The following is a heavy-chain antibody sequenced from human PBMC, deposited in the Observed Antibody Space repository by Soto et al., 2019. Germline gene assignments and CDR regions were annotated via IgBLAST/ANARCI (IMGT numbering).Heavy chain of an antibody. V-gene: IGHV4-31*03. CDR1: GDSITRGAYY. CDR2: ISNTVRT. CDR3: ARARQYYDCELDP. Sequence: QVQLQESGPGLVKPSQTLSLTCTVSGDSITRGAYYWTWIRQHPGKGLEWIGYISNTVRTYYNPSLKSRLSISLDTSENQFSLKLTSVTAADTAIYYCARARQYYDCELDPWGQGTLVTVSS. J-gene: IGHJ5*02. D-gene: IGHD3-16*01.